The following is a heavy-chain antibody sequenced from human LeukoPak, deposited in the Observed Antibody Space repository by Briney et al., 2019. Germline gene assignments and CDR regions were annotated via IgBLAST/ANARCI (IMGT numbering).Heavy chain of an antibody. CDR3: ARRGLSDSRGLYYYMDV. D-gene: IGHD3-22*01. J-gene: IGHJ6*03. Sequence: GEPLKISCKGSGYSFTSYWIGWVRQMPGKGLEWMGIIYPGGSDTRYSPSFQGQVTISADKSISTAYLQWSSLKASDTAMYYCARRGLSDSRGLYYYMDVWGKGTTVTVSS. V-gene: IGHV5-51*01. CDR2: IYPGGSDT. CDR1: GYSFTSYW.